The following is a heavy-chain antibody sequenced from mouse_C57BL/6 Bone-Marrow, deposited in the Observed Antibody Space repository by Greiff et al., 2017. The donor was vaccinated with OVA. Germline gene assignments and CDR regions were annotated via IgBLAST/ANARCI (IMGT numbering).Heavy chain of an antibody. CDR2: IWGGGSR. D-gene: IGHD1-1*01. J-gene: IGHJ1*01. CDR1: GFSLTSYG. V-gene: IGHV2-9*01. Sequence: QVHVKQSGPGLVAPSQSLSITCTVSGFSLTSYGVDWVRQPPGKGLEWLGGIWGGGSRNYNSAPMSRLGISKDNTKIQVFLKTNRLQTDDTAMYYCDKHLRGYFDVWGPGTTVTVSS. CDR3: DKHLRGYFDV.